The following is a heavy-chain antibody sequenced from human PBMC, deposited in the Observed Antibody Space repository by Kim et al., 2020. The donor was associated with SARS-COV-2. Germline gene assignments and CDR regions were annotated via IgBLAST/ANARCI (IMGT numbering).Heavy chain of an antibody. CDR2: IHYSGAT. V-gene: IGHV4-38-2*02. CDR1: GYSIAIDYY. Sequence: SETLSLTCTVSGYSIAIDYYWVWIRQPPGKGLEWIASIHYSGATYYNPSLKSRVTVSLDRSKNQFSLKLTSLTATDTAMYYCTRGSMRFRSHPGGTYWGQGTLVTVSS. CDR3: TRGSMRFRSHPGGTY. J-gene: IGHJ4*02. D-gene: IGHD3-10*01.